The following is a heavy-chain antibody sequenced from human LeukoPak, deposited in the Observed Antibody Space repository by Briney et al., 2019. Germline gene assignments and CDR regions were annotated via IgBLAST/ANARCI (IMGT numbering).Heavy chain of an antibody. CDR2: ISGSGGYT. V-gene: IGHV3-23*01. D-gene: IGHD3-10*01. J-gene: IGHJ4*01. CDR1: EFTFSSYA. Sequence: LAGGSLRLSCAASEFTFSSYAMSWVRQAPGKGLEWVSTISGSGGYTYYADSVKGRFTISRDNSKNTLYLQMNSLRAEDTAVYYCAKVVSGNLYSPCDWGHGTLVTVSS. CDR3: AKVVSGNLYSPCD.